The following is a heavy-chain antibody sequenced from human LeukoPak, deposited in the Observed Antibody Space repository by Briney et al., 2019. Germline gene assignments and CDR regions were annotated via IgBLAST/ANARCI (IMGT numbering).Heavy chain of an antibody. D-gene: IGHD1-26*01. J-gene: IGHJ4*02. V-gene: IGHV3-33*01. CDR2: IWYDGSNK. CDR1: GFTFSSYG. CDR3: GAAYSGSSPFDY. Sequence: PGGSLRLSCVVSGFTFSSYGMHWVRQAPGKGLEWVALIWYDGSNKYYADSVKGRFTISRDNSKNTLYLQMNSLRAEDTAVYYCGAAYSGSSPFDYWGQGTLVTVSS.